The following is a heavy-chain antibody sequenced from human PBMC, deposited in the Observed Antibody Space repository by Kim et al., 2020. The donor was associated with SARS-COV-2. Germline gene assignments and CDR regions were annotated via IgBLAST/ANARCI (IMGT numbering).Heavy chain of an antibody. V-gene: IGHV5-51*01. CDR2: IYPGDSDT. Sequence: GESLKISCKGSGYSFTSYWIGWVRQMPGKGLEWMGIIYPGDSDTRYSPSFQGQVTISADKSISTAYLQWSSLKASDTAMYYCARHGAYCSGGSCYSPNYYYGMDVWGQGTTVPVSS. J-gene: IGHJ6*02. D-gene: IGHD2-15*01. CDR1: GYSFTSYW. CDR3: ARHGAYCSGGSCYSPNYYYGMDV.